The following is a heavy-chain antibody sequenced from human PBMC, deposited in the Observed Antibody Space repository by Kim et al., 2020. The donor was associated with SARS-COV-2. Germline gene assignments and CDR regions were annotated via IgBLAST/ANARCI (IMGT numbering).Heavy chain of an antibody. J-gene: IGHJ4*02. CDR1: GFTFSDHY. CDR3: ARVPHFDSTGFHFDY. CDR2: TRNKANSYTT. V-gene: IGHV3-72*01. Sequence: GGSLRLSCAASGFTFSDHYMDWVRQAPGKGLEWVGRTRNKANSYTTEYAASVKGRFTISRDDSKNSLYLQMNSLKTEDTAVYYCARVPHFDSTGFHFDYWGQGTLVTVSA. D-gene: IGHD3-22*01.